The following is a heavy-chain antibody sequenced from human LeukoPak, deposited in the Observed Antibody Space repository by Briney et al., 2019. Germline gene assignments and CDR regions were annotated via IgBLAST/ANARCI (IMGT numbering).Heavy chain of an antibody. CDR2: IWYDGSNK. CDR1: GFTFSSYA. J-gene: IGHJ4*02. V-gene: IGHV3-33*08. D-gene: IGHD6-6*01. CDR3: ARDLEYYYDY. Sequence: PGGSLRLSCSASGFTFSSYAMHWVRQAPGKGLEWVAVIWYDGSNKYYADSVKGRFTISRDNSKNTLYLQMNSLRAEDTAVYYCARDLEYYYDYWGQGTLVTVSS.